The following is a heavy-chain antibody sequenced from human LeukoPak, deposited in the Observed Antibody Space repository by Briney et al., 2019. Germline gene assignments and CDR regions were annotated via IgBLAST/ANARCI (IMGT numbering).Heavy chain of an antibody. J-gene: IGHJ4*02. CDR2: IGTAGDT. Sequence: GGSLRLSCAASGFTFSSYDVHWVRQATGKGLEWVSAIGTAGDTYYPGSVKGRFTISRENAKNSLYLQMNSLRAGDTAVYYCARYQIAAAGTGGFDYWGQGTLVTVSS. CDR3: ARYQIAAAGTGGFDY. D-gene: IGHD6-13*01. CDR1: GFTFSSYD. V-gene: IGHV3-13*01.